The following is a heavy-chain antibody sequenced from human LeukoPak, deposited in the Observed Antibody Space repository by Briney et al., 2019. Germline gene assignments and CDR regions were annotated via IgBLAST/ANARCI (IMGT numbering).Heavy chain of an antibody. Sequence: SETLSLTCTVSGGSISSSSYYWGWIRQPPGKGLEWIGSIYYSGSTYYNPSLKSRVTISVDTSKNQFSLKLSSVTAADTAVYYCARHRLAAVIDYWGQGTLVTVSS. CDR2: IYYSGST. V-gene: IGHV4-39*01. CDR1: GGSISSSSYY. J-gene: IGHJ4*02. D-gene: IGHD2-21*01. CDR3: ARHRLAAVIDY.